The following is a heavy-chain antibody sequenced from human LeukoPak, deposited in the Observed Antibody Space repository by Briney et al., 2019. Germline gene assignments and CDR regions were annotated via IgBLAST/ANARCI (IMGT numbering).Heavy chain of an antibody. J-gene: IGHJ3*02. CDR3: ARDQSSAAAGTFDAFDI. D-gene: IGHD6-13*01. CDR2: ITTSGTTI. Sequence: GGSLRLSCAASGFIFSDYYMSWIRQAPGKGLEWVSYITTSGTTIYYADSVKGRFTVSRDNAKNSLYLQMNSLRDEDTAVYYCARDQSSAAAGTFDAFDIWGQGAMVTVSS. CDR1: GFIFSDYY. V-gene: IGHV3-11*01.